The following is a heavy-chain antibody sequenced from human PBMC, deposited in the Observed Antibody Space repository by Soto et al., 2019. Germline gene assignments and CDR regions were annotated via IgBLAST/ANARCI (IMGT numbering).Heavy chain of an antibody. J-gene: IGHJ4*02. CDR2: IKTDGSLT. CDR3: ARDEGVPMGRGYDN. V-gene: IGHV3-74*03. Sequence: EAQLVQSGGGLVQPGGSMRLSCTASGFTFSSYWMHWVRQAPGKGLVWVSSIKTDGSLTPYADSVKGRFTISRDNAKNTAYLQRNSLRAEYTAVYYCARDEGVPMGRGYDNWGQGTLVAVSS. D-gene: IGHD3-10*01. CDR1: GFTFSSYW.